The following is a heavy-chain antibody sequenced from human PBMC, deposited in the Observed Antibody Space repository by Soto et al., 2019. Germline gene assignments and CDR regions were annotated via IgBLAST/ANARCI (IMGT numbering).Heavy chain of an antibody. CDR3: AKEPSSSWYSFDY. V-gene: IGHV3-48*02. D-gene: IGHD6-13*01. CDR1: GFTFSSYS. Sequence: EVQLVESGGGLVQPGGSLRLSCAASGFTFSSYSMNWVRQAPGKGLEWVSYISSSSSTIYYADSVKGRFTISRDNAKNSLYLQMNSLRDEDTAVYYCAKEPSSSWYSFDYWGQGTLVTVSS. J-gene: IGHJ4*02. CDR2: ISSSSSTI.